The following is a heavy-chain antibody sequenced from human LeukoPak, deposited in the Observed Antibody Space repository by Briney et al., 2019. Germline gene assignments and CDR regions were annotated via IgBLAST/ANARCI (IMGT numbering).Heavy chain of an antibody. V-gene: IGHV4-38-2*02. CDR3: ARALTYYYGSGSPHMDV. CDR1: GYSIISGYY. CDR2: IYHSGST. J-gene: IGHJ6*03. Sequence: SETLSLTCTVSGYSIISGYYWGWIRQPPGKGLEWIGSIYHSGSTYYNPSLKSRVTISVGTSKNQFSLKLSSVTAADTAVYYCARALTYYYGSGSPHMDVWGKGTTVTVSS. D-gene: IGHD3-10*01.